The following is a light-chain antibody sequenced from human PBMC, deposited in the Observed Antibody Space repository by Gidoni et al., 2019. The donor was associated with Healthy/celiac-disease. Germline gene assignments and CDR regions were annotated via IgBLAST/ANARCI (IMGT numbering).Light chain of an antibody. Sequence: EIVLTQSPGTLALSPGDRATLSCRASQSVSSSYLAWYQQKPGQAPRLLIYGASSRATGIPDRFSGSGSGTDFTLPISRLEPEDFAVYYCQQHGSSPTFGQGTKVEIK. CDR2: GAS. J-gene: IGKJ1*01. V-gene: IGKV3-20*01. CDR1: QSVSSSY. CDR3: QQHGSSPT.